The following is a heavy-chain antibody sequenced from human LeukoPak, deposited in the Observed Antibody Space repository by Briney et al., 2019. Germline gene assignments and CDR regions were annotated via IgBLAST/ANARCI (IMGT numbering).Heavy chain of an antibody. CDR2: ISGSGYST. D-gene: IGHD3-3*01. CDR3: AKEAGEWLLSTHYYYYIDV. V-gene: IGHV3-23*01. CDR1: GFTVSSNY. J-gene: IGHJ6*03. Sequence: GGSLRLSCAASGFTVSSNYMSWVRQAPGKGLEWVSIISGSGYSTYYADSVKGRFAISRDNSNNTTYLQMNSLRAEDTAVYYCAKEAGEWLLSTHYYYYIDVWGKGTTVTVSS.